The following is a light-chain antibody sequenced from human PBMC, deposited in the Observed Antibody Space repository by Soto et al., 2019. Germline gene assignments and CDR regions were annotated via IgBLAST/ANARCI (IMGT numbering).Light chain of an antibody. CDR1: QSISSY. Sequence: QMTTPSCSATACVGDRVTSTCRASQSISSYLDWYQQKPGKAPRLLIYAASSWPSGVPARFSGSGSGTEFTLTISSLQPEDFATYYCQQSYSTPQTFGQGTKVDIK. CDR3: QQSYSTPQT. J-gene: IGKJ1*01. V-gene: IGKV1-39*01. CDR2: AAS.